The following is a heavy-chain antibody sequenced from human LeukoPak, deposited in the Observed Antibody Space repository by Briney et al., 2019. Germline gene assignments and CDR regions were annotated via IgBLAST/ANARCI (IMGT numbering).Heavy chain of an antibody. CDR1: GFSLTTYW. V-gene: IGHV5-51*01. CDR3: ATYDYDSSGYYRFEY. CDR2: LYPGDSDT. Sequence: GESLKISCKGSGFSLTTYWIGWVRQKPGKGLEWMGILYPGDSDTRYSPSFQGQVTISGDKSISTAYLQWSSLKASDTAMYYCATYDYDSSGYYRFEYWGQGTLVTVSS. D-gene: IGHD3-22*01. J-gene: IGHJ4*02.